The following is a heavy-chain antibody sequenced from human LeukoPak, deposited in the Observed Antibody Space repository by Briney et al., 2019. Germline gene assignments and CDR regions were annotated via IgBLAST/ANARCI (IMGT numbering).Heavy chain of an antibody. Sequence: SETLSLTCTVSGGSISSYYWSWIRQPAGKGLEWIGRIYTSGSTNYNPSLKSRDTMSVDTSKNQFSLKLSSVTAADTAVYYCARGFTIFGVVSYMDVWGKGTTVTVSS. V-gene: IGHV4-4*07. J-gene: IGHJ6*03. CDR1: GGSISSYY. CDR3: ARGFTIFGVVSYMDV. D-gene: IGHD3-3*01. CDR2: IYTSGST.